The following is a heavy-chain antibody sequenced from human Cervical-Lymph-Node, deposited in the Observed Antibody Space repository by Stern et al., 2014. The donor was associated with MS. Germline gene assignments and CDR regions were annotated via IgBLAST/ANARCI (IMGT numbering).Heavy chain of an antibody. D-gene: IGHD4-17*01. CDR3: AHTTVTFDEAYGLDV. CDR1: GFSLNTDGVG. V-gene: IGHV2-5*02. J-gene: IGHJ6*02. CDR2: IFWDYDA. Sequence: SGPTLVKPTQTLTLTCTCSGFSLNTDGVGVGWIRQPPGKALEWLAVIFWDYDARSSPSLKSTLSITKDTSKNQLVLTMANMDPVDTATYYCAHTTVTFDEAYGLDVWGQGTTVTVSS.